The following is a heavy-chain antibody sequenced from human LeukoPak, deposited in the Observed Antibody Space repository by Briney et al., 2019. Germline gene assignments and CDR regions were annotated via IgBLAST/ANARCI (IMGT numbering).Heavy chain of an antibody. J-gene: IGHJ4*02. V-gene: IGHV4-39*01. CDR1: GGSISSSSYY. CDR2: IYYSGST. Sequence: SETLSLTCTVSGGSISSSSYYWGWIRQPPGKGLEWIGCIYYSGSTYYNPSLKSRVTISEDTSKNQFSLKLSSVTAADTAVYYCARLYYDFWSGYPSSFDYWGQGTLVTVSS. CDR3: ARLYYDFWSGYPSSFDY. D-gene: IGHD3-3*01.